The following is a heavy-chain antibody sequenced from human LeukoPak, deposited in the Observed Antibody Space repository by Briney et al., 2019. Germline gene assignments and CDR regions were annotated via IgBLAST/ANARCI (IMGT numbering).Heavy chain of an antibody. V-gene: IGHV7-4-1*02. J-gene: IGHJ4*02. CDR2: INTNTGNP. Sequence: ASVKVSCKASGYTFTRYTINWVRQAPGQGLEWMGWINTNTGNPTYAQGFTGRFVFSLDTSVSTAYLQISSLKAEDTAVYYCARDPDHMTTVTTDELDYWGQGTLVTVSS. CDR3: ARDPDHMTTVTTDELDY. D-gene: IGHD4-17*01. CDR1: GYTFTRYT.